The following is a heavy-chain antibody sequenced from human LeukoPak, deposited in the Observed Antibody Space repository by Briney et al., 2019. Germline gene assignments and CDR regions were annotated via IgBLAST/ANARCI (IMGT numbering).Heavy chain of an antibody. CDR3: AKGRGYSYGYYYSYMDV. CDR1: GFTFSSYE. D-gene: IGHD5-18*01. V-gene: IGHV3-48*03. J-gene: IGHJ6*03. CDR2: ISSSGSTI. Sequence: GGSLRLSCAASGFTFSSYEMNWVRQAPGKGLEWVSYISSSGSTIYYADSVKGRFTISRDNAKNSLYLQMNSLRAEDTALYYCAKGRGYSYGYYYSYMDVWGKGTAVTISS.